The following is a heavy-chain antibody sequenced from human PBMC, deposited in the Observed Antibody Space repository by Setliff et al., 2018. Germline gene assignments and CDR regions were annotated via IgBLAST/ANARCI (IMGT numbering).Heavy chain of an antibody. CDR2: INNYNFNT. Sequence: ASVKVSCKSSGFTFTDYGITWVRQVPGQGREWMGWINNYNFNTQYAQKFQGRVTVTTDTSTGIAYMELRSLRSDDTAIYFCARLVRYCTKVACQRLSGAEHWGQGTLVTVSS. V-gene: IGHV1-18*01. J-gene: IGHJ4*02. CDR1: GFTFTDYG. D-gene: IGHD2-8*01. CDR3: ARLVRYCTKVACQRLSGAEH.